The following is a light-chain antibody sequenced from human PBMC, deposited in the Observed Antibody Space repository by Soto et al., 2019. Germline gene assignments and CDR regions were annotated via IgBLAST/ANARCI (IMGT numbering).Light chain of an antibody. CDR3: QQSFSPSRS. CDR1: QGIGSY. J-gene: IGKJ2*01. Sequence: DIQMTQSPSSLSASLGDRVTITCRASQGIGSYLNWYQQKSGEAPRLLIFAASLLQSGVPSRFSGGGFGTDFTLTVSTLQPEDFATYFCQQSFSPSRSSGQGTKVEMK. CDR2: AAS. V-gene: IGKV1-39*01.